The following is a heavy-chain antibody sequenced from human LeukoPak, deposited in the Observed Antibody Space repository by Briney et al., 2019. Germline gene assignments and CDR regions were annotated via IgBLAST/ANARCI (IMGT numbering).Heavy chain of an antibody. D-gene: IGHD5-12*01. V-gene: IGHV3-48*01. CDR2: ISSSSSTI. Sequence: GGSLRLSCAASGFTFSSYSMNWVRQAPGKGLEWVSYISSSSSTIYYADSVKGRFTISRDNAKNSLYLQMNSLRAEDTAVYYCAKGRWLQSEDGMDVWGQGTTVTVSS. J-gene: IGHJ6*02. CDR1: GFTFSSYS. CDR3: AKGRWLQSEDGMDV.